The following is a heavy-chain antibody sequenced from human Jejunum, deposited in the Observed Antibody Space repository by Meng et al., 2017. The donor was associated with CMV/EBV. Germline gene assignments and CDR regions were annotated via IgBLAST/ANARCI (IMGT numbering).Heavy chain of an antibody. Sequence: LGLSCAASGFIFSDYYMNWIRQAPGKGLEWVSYISSSGSTIYYADSVKGRFTISRDNAKNSLYLQMNSLRADDTAVYYCARQIRPIDYWGQGTLVTVSS. V-gene: IGHV3-11*01. D-gene: IGHD3-10*01. CDR1: GFIFSDYY. J-gene: IGHJ4*02. CDR3: ARQIRPIDY. CDR2: ISSSGSTI.